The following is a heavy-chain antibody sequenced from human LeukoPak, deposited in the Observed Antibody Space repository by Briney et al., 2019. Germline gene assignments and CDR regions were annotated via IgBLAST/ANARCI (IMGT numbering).Heavy chain of an antibody. D-gene: IGHD4-17*01. CDR2: IKSESDGGAT. V-gene: IGHV3-15*01. J-gene: IGHJ4*02. CDR1: GFTFSYAW. Sequence: GGSLRLSCAVSGFTFSYAWMSWVRQGPGKGQEWVGRIKSESDGGATDYTAPVKGRFTISRDDSKNTLYLQMNSLKTEDTAVYYCTSQGGGDYVRSVFSDYWGQGTLVTVSS. CDR3: TSQGGGDYVRSVFSDY.